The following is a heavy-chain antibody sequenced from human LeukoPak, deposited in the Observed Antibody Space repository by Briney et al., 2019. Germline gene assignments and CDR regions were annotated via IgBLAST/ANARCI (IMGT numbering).Heavy chain of an antibody. CDR3: AKRDTSGSPRPFDY. D-gene: IGHD1-26*01. CDR2: ISENSADT. CDR1: GFTFSTYN. V-gene: IGHV3-23*01. Sequence: GGSLRLSXAASGFTFSTYNMGWLCQAPGKGMEWVSVISENSADTRYADSVRGRFTTSRDNSRSTLFLQMNSLRVEDTATYYCAKRDTSGSPRPFDYWGQGILVTVSS. J-gene: IGHJ4*02.